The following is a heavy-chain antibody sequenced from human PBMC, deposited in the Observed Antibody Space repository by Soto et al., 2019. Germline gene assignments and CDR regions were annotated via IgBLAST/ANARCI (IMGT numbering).Heavy chain of an antibody. Sequence: PGGSLRLSCAASGFTFSSYSMNWVRQAPGKGLEWVSYISSSSSTIYYADSVKGRFTISRDNAKNSLYLQMNSLRAEDTAVYYCGTEIVVVPAAPAEYFQHWGQGTLVTVSS. V-gene: IGHV3-48*01. CDR1: GFTFSSYS. J-gene: IGHJ1*01. CDR2: ISSSSSTI. CDR3: GTEIVVVPAAPAEYFQH. D-gene: IGHD2-2*01.